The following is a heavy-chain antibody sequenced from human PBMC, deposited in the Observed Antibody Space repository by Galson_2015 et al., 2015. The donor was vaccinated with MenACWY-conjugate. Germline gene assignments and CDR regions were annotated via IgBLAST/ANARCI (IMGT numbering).Heavy chain of an antibody. Sequence: SEPLSLTCTASGAAITSSDYYGSWIRQSPGKGLEWIGTVFYNGTTHYNPSLKSRVTMSVDTSKSQISLNLNSATAADTAVYYCARDATYCAGGTCGYFWGQGTLVTVSS. CDR3: ARDATYCAGGTCGYF. D-gene: IGHD2-15*01. CDR2: VFYNGTT. J-gene: IGHJ4*02. CDR1: GAAITSSDYY. V-gene: IGHV4-39*07.